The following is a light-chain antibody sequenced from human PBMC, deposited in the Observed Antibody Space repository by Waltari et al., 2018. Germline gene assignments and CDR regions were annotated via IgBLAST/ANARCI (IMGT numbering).Light chain of an antibody. CDR1: KLGVKY. V-gene: IGLV3-1*01. CDR2: QDK. J-gene: IGLJ2*01. CDR3: QAWDSNTFVV. Sequence: SYELTQPPSVSVSPGQTATIPCSGDKLGVKYASWYPQKAGQSPGLVIYQDKKRPSGIPERFSGSNSGNIATLTISGTQAVDEADYYCQAWDSNTFVVFGGGTRLTVL.